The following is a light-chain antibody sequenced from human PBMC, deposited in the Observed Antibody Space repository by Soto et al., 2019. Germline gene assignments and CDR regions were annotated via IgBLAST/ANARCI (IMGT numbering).Light chain of an antibody. CDR2: DAS. CDR1: QSVSSY. Sequence: EIVLTQSPATLSLSPGERATLSCRASQSVSSYLAWYQQKPGQAPRLLIYDASNRATGIPARFRGSESGTDFTLTISSLEPEDFAVYYCQQRSNWPTFGQGTKVDIK. J-gene: IGKJ1*01. CDR3: QQRSNWPT. V-gene: IGKV3-11*01.